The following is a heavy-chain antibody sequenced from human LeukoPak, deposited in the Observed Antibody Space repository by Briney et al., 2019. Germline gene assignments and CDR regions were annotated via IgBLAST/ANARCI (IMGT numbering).Heavy chain of an antibody. Sequence: GGSLRLSCAASGFTFSSYSMNWVRQAPGKGLEWVSSISSSSRYIYYADSVKGGFTISSDNAKNSLYLQMNSLRAEDTAVYYCARDHQWLASFDPWGQGTLVTVSS. D-gene: IGHD6-19*01. CDR2: ISSSSRYI. CDR3: ARDHQWLASFDP. J-gene: IGHJ5*02. CDR1: GFTFSSYS. V-gene: IGHV3-21*01.